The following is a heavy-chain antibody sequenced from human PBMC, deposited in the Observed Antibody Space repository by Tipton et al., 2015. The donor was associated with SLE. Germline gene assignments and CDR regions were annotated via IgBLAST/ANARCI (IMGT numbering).Heavy chain of an antibody. CDR2: ISSSGSTI. D-gene: IGHD7-27*01. J-gene: IGHJ4*02. CDR1: GFTFSSYE. V-gene: IGHV3-48*03. CDR3: ARGQTGVFDY. Sequence: SLRLSCAASGFTFSSYEMNWVRQAPGKGLEWVSYISSSGSTIYYADSVKGRFTISRDNAKNSLYLQMNGLRAGDTAVYYCARGQTGVFDYWGQGTLVTVSS.